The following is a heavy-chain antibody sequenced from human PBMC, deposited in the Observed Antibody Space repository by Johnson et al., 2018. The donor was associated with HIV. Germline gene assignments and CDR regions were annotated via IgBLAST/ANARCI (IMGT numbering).Heavy chain of an antibody. CDR2: IGTAGDT. V-gene: IGHV3-13*01. CDR1: GFTFSSYD. J-gene: IGHJ3*02. CDR3: ARGGSSTSLYAFDI. D-gene: IGHD2-2*01. Sequence: VQLVESGGVVVQPGGSLRLSCAASGFTFSSYDMHWVRQATGKGLEWVSAIGTAGDTYYPGSVKGRFTISRENAKNSLYLQMNSLRAEDTAVYYCARGGSSTSLYAFDIWGQGTMVTVSS.